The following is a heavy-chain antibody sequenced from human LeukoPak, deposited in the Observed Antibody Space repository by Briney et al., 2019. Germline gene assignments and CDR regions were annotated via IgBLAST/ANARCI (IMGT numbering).Heavy chain of an antibody. D-gene: IGHD2/OR15-2a*01. CDR1: GFTFTTHA. CDR3: AKGYVYGPVCDS. CDR2: ISGSGDST. Sequence: HPGGSLRLSCAASGFTFTTHAMSWFRQVPGRGLEWVSLISGSGDSTYYADSVKGRFTISRDNSKNTVYLQMKSLRAEDTAVYHCAKGYVYGPVCDSWGQGTLVTVSS. V-gene: IGHV3-23*01. J-gene: IGHJ4*02.